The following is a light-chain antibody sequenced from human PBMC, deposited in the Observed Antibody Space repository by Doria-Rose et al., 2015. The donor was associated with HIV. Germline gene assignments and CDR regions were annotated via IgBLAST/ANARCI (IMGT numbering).Light chain of an antibody. CDR1: QSLLYTSKNY. J-gene: IGKJ3*01. CDR2: WAS. Sequence: TQSPESPGMSLGERATLNCKSNQSLLYTSKNYLAWYQQKPGQPPKLLIYWASTRQSGVPARFSGSGSGTDFTLTISSLEAEDVAVYYCQQYYDTPSLGPGTTVDIK. CDR3: QQYYDTPS. V-gene: IGKV4-1*01.